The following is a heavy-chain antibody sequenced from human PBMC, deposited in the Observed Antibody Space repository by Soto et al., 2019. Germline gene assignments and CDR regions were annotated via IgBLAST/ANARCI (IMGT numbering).Heavy chain of an antibody. Sequence: EVQLVEPGGGLVQPGGSLRLSCAASGFTFSTYSMNWVRQAPGKRLEWVSYISSRSYTIYYVDSVKGRFTISRDNAKNSLYLQMNSLRDEYTAVYYCARGGSSSDNGMDVWGQGTTVTVSS. D-gene: IGHD6-6*01. J-gene: IGHJ6*02. CDR3: ARGGSSSDNGMDV. CDR1: GFTFSTYS. V-gene: IGHV3-48*02. CDR2: ISSRSYTI.